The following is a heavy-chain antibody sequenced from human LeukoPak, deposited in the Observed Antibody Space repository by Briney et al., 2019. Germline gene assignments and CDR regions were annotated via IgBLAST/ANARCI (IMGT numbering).Heavy chain of an antibody. J-gene: IGHJ4*02. V-gene: IGHV1-3*01. CDR3: ARARREQWLVRGHYYFDY. CDR1: GYTFTSYA. CDR2: INAGNGNT. Sequence: GASVKVSCKASGYTFTSYAMHWVRQAPGQRLEWMGWINAGNGNTKYSQKFQGRVTITRDTSAGTAYMELSSLRSEDTAVYYCARARREQWLVRGHYYFDYWGQGTLVTVSS. D-gene: IGHD6-19*01.